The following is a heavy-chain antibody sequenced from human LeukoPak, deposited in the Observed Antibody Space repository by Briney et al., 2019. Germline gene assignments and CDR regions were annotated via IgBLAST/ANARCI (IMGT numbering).Heavy chain of an antibody. J-gene: IGHJ4*02. Sequence: SETLSLTCTVSGASFSSSPYYWGWIRQPPGKGLEWIGSVSYSGSTYYNPSLKSRVTISVDTSKNQFSLKLSSVTAADTAVYYCARQQQLAHFDYWGQGTLVTVSS. CDR3: ARQQQLAHFDY. CDR1: GASFSSSPYY. D-gene: IGHD6-13*01. CDR2: VSYSGST. V-gene: IGHV4-39*07.